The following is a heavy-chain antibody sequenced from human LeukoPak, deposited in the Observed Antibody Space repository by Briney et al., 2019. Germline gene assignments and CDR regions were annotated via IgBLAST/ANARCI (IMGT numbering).Heavy chain of an antibody. V-gene: IGHV1-18*01. Sequence: ASVKASCKASGYTFTSYGISWVRQAPGQGPEWMGWISAYNGNTNYAQKFQGRVTMTRDTSTSTVYMELSSLRSEDTAVYYCASSGSGSYENWFDPWGQGTLVTVSS. CDR1: GYTFTSYG. CDR3: ASSGSGSYENWFDP. J-gene: IGHJ5*02. CDR2: ISAYNGNT. D-gene: IGHD1-26*01.